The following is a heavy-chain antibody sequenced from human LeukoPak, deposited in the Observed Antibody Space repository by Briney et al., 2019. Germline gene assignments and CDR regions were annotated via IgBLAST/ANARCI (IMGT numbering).Heavy chain of an antibody. CDR1: GFTVSRNY. CDR3: ARLDGVGY. CDR2: ISSSGSTI. V-gene: IGHV3-11*04. D-gene: IGHD2-8*01. Sequence: GGSLRLSCASSGFTVSRNYMSWVRQAPGKGREWGSYISSSGSTIYYAESAKGRFTISRDNAKNSLYLQMNSLRAEDTAVYYCARLDGVGYWGQGTLVTVSS. J-gene: IGHJ4*02.